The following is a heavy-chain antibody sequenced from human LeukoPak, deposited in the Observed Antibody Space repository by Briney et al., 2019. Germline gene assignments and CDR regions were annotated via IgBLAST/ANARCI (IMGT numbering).Heavy chain of an antibody. D-gene: IGHD6-19*01. V-gene: IGHV3-49*04. CDR3: TRNAVAGTAFDY. Sequence: PGGSLRLSCAASGFTVSNNYMSWVRQAPGKGLEWVGFIRSKAYGGTTEYAASVKGRFTISRDDSKSIAYLQMNSLKTEDTAVYYCTRNAVAGTAFDYWGQGTLVTVSS. J-gene: IGHJ4*02. CDR1: GFTVSNNY. CDR2: IRSKAYGGTT.